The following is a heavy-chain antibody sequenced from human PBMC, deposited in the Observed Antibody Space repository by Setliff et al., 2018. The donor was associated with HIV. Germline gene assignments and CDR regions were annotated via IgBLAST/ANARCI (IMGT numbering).Heavy chain of an antibody. J-gene: IGHJ4*02. Sequence: PGGSLRLSCAASGFTFDDYAMHWVRQAPGKGLEWVAVISYDGSNKYYADSVKGRFTISRDNSKNTLYLQMNSLSVEDTAVYYCARNYWVAGLDSWGQGTLVTVSS. CDR2: ISYDGSNK. D-gene: IGHD6-19*01. V-gene: IGHV3-30*03. CDR1: GFTFDDYA. CDR3: ARNYWVAGLDS.